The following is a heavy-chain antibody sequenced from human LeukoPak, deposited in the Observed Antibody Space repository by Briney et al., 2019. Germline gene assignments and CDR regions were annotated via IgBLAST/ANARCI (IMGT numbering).Heavy chain of an antibody. V-gene: IGHV3-48*03. CDR2: ISSSGTII. Sequence: PGGSLRLSCAASGFIFGSYEMNWVRQAPGKGLDWVSYISSSGTIIHYADSVKGRFTISRDNAKNSLYLQMNSLRAEDTAIYYCARGFGSSYYDYWGQGTLVTVSS. D-gene: IGHD3-10*01. CDR3: ARGFGSSYYDY. CDR1: GFIFGSYE. J-gene: IGHJ4*02.